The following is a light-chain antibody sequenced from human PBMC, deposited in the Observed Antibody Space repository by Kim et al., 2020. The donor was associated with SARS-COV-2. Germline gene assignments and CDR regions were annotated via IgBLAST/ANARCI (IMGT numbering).Light chain of an antibody. CDR1: SSDVGGFNY. Sequence: QSALTQPASVSGSPGQSITMSCTGTSSDVGGFNYVSWYQQHPGKAPKLMIYDVSNRPSGVSNRFSGSKSGNTASLTISRLQAEDEADYYCSSYTSSSTVVFGGGTKLTVL. CDR2: DVS. CDR3: SSYTSSSTVV. V-gene: IGLV2-14*03. J-gene: IGLJ2*01.